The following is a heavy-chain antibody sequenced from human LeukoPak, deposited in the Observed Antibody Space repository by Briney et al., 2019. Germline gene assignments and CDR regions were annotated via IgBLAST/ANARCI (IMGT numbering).Heavy chain of an antibody. V-gene: IGHV3-7*03. CDR2: IKEDGSEK. D-gene: IGHD6-19*01. CDR3: ARLGNGWLDY. CDR1: RFTFGSYW. Sequence: PGGSLRLSCAASRFTFGSYWMSWVRQAPGKGLEWVANIKEDGSEKSYVDSVKGRFTISRGNAKNSMYLQMNSLRAEDTAVYYCARLGNGWLDYWGQGTLVTVSS. J-gene: IGHJ4*02.